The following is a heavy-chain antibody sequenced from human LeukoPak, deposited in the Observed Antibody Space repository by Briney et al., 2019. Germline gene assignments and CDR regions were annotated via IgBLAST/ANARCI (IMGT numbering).Heavy chain of an antibody. V-gene: IGHV3-74*01. D-gene: IGHD6-19*01. CDR1: GFTFSSYW. CDR2: INSDGSST. CDR3: ARGQWLVTRTAEYFQH. J-gene: IGHJ1*01. Sequence: GGSLRLSCAASGFTFSSYWMHWVRHAPGKGLVWVSRINSDGSSTSYADSVKGRFTISRDNAKNTLYLQMNSLRAEDTAVYYCARGQWLVTRTAEYFQHWGQGTLVTVSS.